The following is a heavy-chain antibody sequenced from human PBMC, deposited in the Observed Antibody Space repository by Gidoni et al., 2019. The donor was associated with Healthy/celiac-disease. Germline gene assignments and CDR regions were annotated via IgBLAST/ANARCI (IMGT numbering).Heavy chain of an antibody. J-gene: IGHJ3*02. CDR2: IYYSGST. V-gene: IGHV4-59*01. D-gene: IGHD3-3*01. Sequence: QVQLQASGPGLVKPSETLSLTCTVSGGSISSYYWSWIRQPPGKGLEWIGYIYYSGSTNYNPSLKSRVTISVDTSKNQFSLKLSSVTAADTAVYYRARGGVVSAFDIWGQGTMVTVSS. CDR3: ARGGVVSAFDI. CDR1: GGSISSYY.